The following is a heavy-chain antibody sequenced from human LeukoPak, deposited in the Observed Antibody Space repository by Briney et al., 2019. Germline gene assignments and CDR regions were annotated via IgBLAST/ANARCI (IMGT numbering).Heavy chain of an antibody. CDR3: ARGAGIQLWLMDY. CDR2: IYSGGST. V-gene: IGHV3-66*01. Sequence: GGSLRLSCAASGFTISSNYMSWVRQSPGKGLEWVSVIYSGGSTYYADSVKGRFTISRDNSKNTLYLQMNSLRAEDTAVYYCARGAGIQLWLMDYWGQGTLVTVSS. CDR1: GFTISSNY. J-gene: IGHJ4*02. D-gene: IGHD5-18*01.